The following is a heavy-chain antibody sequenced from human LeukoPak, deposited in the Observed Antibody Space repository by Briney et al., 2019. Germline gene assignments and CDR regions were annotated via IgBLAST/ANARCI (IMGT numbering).Heavy chain of an antibody. J-gene: IGHJ4*02. V-gene: IGHV3-9*01. CDR1: GFTFDDYA. CDR3: AAQAGAFAY. D-gene: IGHD3-10*01. CDR2: ISWNSGSI. Sequence: GRSLRLSCAASGFTFDDYAMHWVRQAPGEGLEWLSGISWNSGSIGYADSVKGRFTICRDNAKNSLYLQMNSLRAEDTALYYCAAQAGAFAYWGQGTLVTVSS.